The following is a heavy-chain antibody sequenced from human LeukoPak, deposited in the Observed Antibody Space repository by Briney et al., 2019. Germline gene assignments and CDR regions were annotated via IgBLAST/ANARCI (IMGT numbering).Heavy chain of an antibody. J-gene: IGHJ4*02. CDR3: ASGDSSGYLAIDY. V-gene: IGHV3-74*01. D-gene: IGHD3-22*01. CDR2: INSDGSST. Sequence: GGSLRLSCAVSGLTFSSYWMHWVRQAPGEGLVWVSRINSDGSSTNYADSVKGRFTISRDNAKNKLYLQINSLRAEDTAVYYCASGDSSGYLAIDYWGQGTLVTVSS. CDR1: GLTFSSYW.